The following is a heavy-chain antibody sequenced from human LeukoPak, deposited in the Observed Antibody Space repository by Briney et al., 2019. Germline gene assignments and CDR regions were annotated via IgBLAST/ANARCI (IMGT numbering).Heavy chain of an antibody. Sequence: SETLSLTCAVYGGSFSGYYWGWIRQPPGKGLEWIGSMFHSGSTYYNPSLKSRVTMSVDTSRNQFSLKLSSVTAADTAVYYCARVRYNWNRDFDYWGQGTLVTVSS. D-gene: IGHD1-20*01. J-gene: IGHJ4*02. CDR1: GGSFSGYY. CDR3: ARVRYNWNRDFDY. V-gene: IGHV4-38-2*01. CDR2: MFHSGST.